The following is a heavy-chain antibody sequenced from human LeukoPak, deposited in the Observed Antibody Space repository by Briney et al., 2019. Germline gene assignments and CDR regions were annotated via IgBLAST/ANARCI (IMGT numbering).Heavy chain of an antibody. J-gene: IGHJ6*02. V-gene: IGHV4-4*02. CDR1: GGSISSSNW. CDR2: IYHSGST. D-gene: IGHD4-17*01. CDR3: ARESVMRDYGDPLVYYGMDV. Sequence: SETLSLTCAVSGGSISSSNWWSWVRQPPGKGLEWIGEIYHSGSTNYNPSLKSRVTISVDKSKNQFSLKLSSVTAADTAVYYCARESVMRDYGDPLVYYGMDVWGQGTTVTVSS.